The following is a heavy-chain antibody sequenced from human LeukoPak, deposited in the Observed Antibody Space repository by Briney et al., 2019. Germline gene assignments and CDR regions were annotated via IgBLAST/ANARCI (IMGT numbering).Heavy chain of an antibody. V-gene: IGHV4-59*08. CDR3: AIMDTAMQHNWFYP. CDR1: GSSISCYY. Sequence: NPSETLSLTCSVFGSSISCYYCSSSRQPPGKGLEWIGYIYYSGSTNYNPSLKSRVTISVDTSKNQFSLKLSSVTAADTAVYYCAIMDTAMQHNWFYPTGQGTLVTVSS. CDR2: IYYSGST. J-gene: IGHJ5*02. D-gene: IGHD5-18*01.